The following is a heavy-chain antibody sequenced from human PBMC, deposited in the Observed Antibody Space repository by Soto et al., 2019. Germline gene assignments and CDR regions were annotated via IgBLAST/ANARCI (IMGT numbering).Heavy chain of an antibody. D-gene: IGHD6-13*01. V-gene: IGHV4-61*01. J-gene: IGHJ4*02. CDR2: VYNSGST. Sequence: PSENLSLTCSASGGSVSNKTNYWSGIRQPQGKGLEWIGYVYNSGSTNYNPSLKSRVTISEDTSKSQFSLKVNSMTAADTAVYYCARYRREAVAGYTLDNWGQGSLVTVSS. CDR1: GGSVSNKTNY. CDR3: ARYRREAVAGYTLDN.